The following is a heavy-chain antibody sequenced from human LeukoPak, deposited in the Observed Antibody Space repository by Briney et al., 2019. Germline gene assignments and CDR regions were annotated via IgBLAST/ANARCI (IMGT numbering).Heavy chain of an antibody. V-gene: IGHV3-21*01. CDR1: GFTFSSYS. D-gene: IGHD1-1*01. J-gene: IGHJ3*02. Sequence: PGGSLRLSCAASGFTFSSYSMNWVRQAPGKGLEWVSSISSSSSYIYYADSVKGRFTISRDNAKNSLYLQMNSLRAEDTAVYYCAKEGTPEYDAFDIWGQGTMVTVSS. CDR2: ISSSSSYI. CDR3: AKEGTPEYDAFDI.